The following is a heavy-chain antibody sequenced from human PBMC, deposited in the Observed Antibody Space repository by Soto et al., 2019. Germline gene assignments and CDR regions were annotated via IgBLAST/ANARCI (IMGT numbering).Heavy chain of an antibody. D-gene: IGHD3-10*01. CDR2: IYSGGYT. CDR3: AAGPGGGGY. CDR1: GFTVSNNY. V-gene: IGHV3-53*01. J-gene: IGHJ4*02. Sequence: EVQLVESGGGLIQPGGSLRLSCAVSGFTVSNNYMSWVRQAPGKGLEGVSVIYSGGYTAYGDSVKGRFTISRDNSKNTLYFQRNSRGAAAPALFSCAAGPGGGGYWGQGTLVTVSS.